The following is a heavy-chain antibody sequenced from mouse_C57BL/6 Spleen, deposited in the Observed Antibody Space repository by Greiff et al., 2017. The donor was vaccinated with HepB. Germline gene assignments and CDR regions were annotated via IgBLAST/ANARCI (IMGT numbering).Heavy chain of an antibody. J-gene: IGHJ4*01. V-gene: IGHV1-82*01. CDR1: GYAFSSSW. Sequence: QVQLKQSGPELVKPGASVKISCKASGYAFSSSWMNWVKQRPGKGLEWIGRIYPGDGDTNYNGKFKGKATLTTDKSSSTTYLQLSSLTSEDSAVYFCARDRAGAYDIDYWGQGTSVTVSS. D-gene: IGHD3-2*02. CDR2: IYPGDGDT. CDR3: ARDRAGAYDIDY.